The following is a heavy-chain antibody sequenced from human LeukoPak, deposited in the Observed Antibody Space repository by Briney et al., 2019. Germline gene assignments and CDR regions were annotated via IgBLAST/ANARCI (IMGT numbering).Heavy chain of an antibody. CDR1: GFTFSDYA. CDR2: INSNGGST. V-gene: IGHV3-64*01. J-gene: IGHJ4*02. D-gene: IGHD4-17*01. CDR3: ARAATATAESAFGY. Sequence: GGSLRLSCAASGFTFSDYAMHWVRQTPGKGLEYVSGINSNGGSTHYANSVKGRFTISRDNSKHTLYLQMGSLRTEDMAVYYCARAATATAESAFGYWGQGTLVTVSS.